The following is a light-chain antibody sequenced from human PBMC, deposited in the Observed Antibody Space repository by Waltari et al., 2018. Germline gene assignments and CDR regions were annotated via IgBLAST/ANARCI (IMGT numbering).Light chain of an antibody. CDR3: SSYAGTHNVG. CDR1: SSDVGGFTY. Sequence: QSALTQPPSASGSPGQSVTISCTATSSDVGGFTYVSWYQQHPGKAPKLMIYEVSKRPSGVPARFSGSKSGNTASLTVSGLQAEDEGDYYSSSYAGTHNVGFGGGTKLTVL. J-gene: IGLJ2*01. CDR2: EVS. V-gene: IGLV2-8*01.